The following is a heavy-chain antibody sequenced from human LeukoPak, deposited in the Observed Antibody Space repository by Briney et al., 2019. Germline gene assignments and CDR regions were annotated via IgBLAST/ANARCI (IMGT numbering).Heavy chain of an antibody. Sequence: GGSLRLSCAASGFTFSSYAMSWVRQAPGKGLEWVSAFSGSGGSTYYADSVKGRFTISRDNSKNTLYLQMNSLRAEDTAVYYCAKRGYSSGWYSEDAFDIWGQGTMVTVSS. CDR3: AKRGYSSGWYSEDAFDI. J-gene: IGHJ3*02. D-gene: IGHD6-19*01. CDR1: GFTFSSYA. V-gene: IGHV3-23*01. CDR2: FSGSGGST.